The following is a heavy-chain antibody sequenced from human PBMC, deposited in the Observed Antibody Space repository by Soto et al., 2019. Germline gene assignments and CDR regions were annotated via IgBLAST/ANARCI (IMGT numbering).Heavy chain of an antibody. CDR1: GFNFDDYV. CDR2: ISWNSRTK. V-gene: IGHV3-9*01. CDR3: TTGFSSSRFYVDS. J-gene: IGHJ4*02. D-gene: IGHD6-13*01. Sequence: EVHLVESGGGLAQPGTSLRLSCGASGFNFDDYVMHWVRQAPGKGLEWVSSISWNSRTKDYADSVTGQFTISRDNAKNSLYLQMNSLRPEDTAFYFCTTGFSSSRFYVDSWGQGTLVTVSS.